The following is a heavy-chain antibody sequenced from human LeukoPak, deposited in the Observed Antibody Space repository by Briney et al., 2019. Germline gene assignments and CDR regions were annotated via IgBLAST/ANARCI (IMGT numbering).Heavy chain of an antibody. D-gene: IGHD3-22*01. CDR2: ISGSGGST. Sequence: PGGSLRLSCAASGFTFSSYGMSWVRQAPGKGLEWASAISGSGGSTYYADSVKGRFTISRDNSKNTLYLQMDSLRAEDTAVYYCAKGITMIVVSDAFDIWGQGTMVTVSS. J-gene: IGHJ3*02. CDR1: GFTFSSYG. CDR3: AKGITMIVVSDAFDI. V-gene: IGHV3-23*01.